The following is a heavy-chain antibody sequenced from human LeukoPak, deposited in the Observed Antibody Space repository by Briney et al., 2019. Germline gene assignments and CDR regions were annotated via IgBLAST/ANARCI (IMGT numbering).Heavy chain of an antibody. CDR2: INPSGGPA. CDR3: AREAIFGVVREYYFDL. CDR1: GYTLTRYH. Sequence: ASVTVSCKASGYTLTRYHIHWVRQAPGQGLEWMGVINPSGGPATYAQKFQGRVTLTRDTSTTTVYMEVNSLRSDDTAVYYCAREAIFGVVREYYFDLWGQGTLVTVS. D-gene: IGHD3-3*01. V-gene: IGHV1-46*01. J-gene: IGHJ4*02.